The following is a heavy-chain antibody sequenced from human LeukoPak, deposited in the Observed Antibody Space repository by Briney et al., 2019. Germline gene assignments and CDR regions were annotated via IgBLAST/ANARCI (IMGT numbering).Heavy chain of an antibody. CDR1: GGTFSSYA. CDR2: IIPIFGTA. Sequence: SVKVSCKASGGTFSSYAISWVRQAPGQGLEWMGGIIPIFGTANYAQKFQGRVTITTDESTSTAYMELSSLRSEDTAVYYCARGVVVPAASYCYYYMDVWGKGTTVTVSS. D-gene: IGHD2-2*01. CDR3: ARGVVVPAASYCYYYMDV. J-gene: IGHJ6*03. V-gene: IGHV1-69*05.